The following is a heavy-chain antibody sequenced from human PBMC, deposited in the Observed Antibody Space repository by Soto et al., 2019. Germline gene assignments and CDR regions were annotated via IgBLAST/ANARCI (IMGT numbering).Heavy chain of an antibody. CDR1: GFTFRSYW. Sequence: PGGSLRLSCAASGFTFRSYWMQWVRQAPGKGLVWVSWINSDGSSTSYADSVKGRFTISRDNPKNTLYLQMNSLRAEDTAVYYCASGGSSLNFDSWGQGTLVTVS. J-gene: IGHJ4*02. V-gene: IGHV3-74*01. CDR2: INSDGSST. D-gene: IGHD6-6*01. CDR3: ASGGSSLNFDS.